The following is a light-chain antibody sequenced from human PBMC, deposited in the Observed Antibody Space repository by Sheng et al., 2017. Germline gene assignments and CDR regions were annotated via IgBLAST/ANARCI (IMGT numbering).Light chain of an antibody. CDR2: GAS. CDR1: QSFNSNS. V-gene: IGKV3D-20*02. CDR3: QQRSNCPLT. Sequence: EIVLTQSPGTLSLSPGERATLSCKASQSFNSNSLAWYQQKPGQPPRLLIYGASTRATGIPARFSGSGSGTEFTLTISSLQSEDFALYYCQQRSNCPLTFGGGTKVEIK. J-gene: IGKJ4*01.